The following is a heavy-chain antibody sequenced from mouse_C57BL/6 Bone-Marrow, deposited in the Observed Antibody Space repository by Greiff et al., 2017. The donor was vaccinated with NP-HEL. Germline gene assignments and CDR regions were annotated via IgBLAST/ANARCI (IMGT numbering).Heavy chain of an antibody. CDR3: ERGAFNTTVGWYFDD. CDR1: GYTFTTYP. CDR2: FHPYNDDT. D-gene: IGHD1-1*01. Sequence: QVQLKESGAELVKPGASVKMSCKASGYTFTTYPIEWMKQNPGKSLEWIGNFHPYNDDTKYNEKFKGKATLTVEKSSSTVYLELSRLTSDDSAVYYCERGAFNTTVGWYFDDWGTGTTVTVSS. J-gene: IGHJ1*03. V-gene: IGHV1-47*01.